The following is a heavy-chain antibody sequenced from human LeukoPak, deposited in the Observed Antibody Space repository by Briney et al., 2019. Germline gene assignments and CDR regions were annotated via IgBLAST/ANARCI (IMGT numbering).Heavy chain of an antibody. CDR1: GFTVSSNY. CDR3: ARLLYYYDSSIYQRYFDY. CDR2: IYSGGNT. D-gene: IGHD3-22*01. V-gene: IGHV3-53*01. J-gene: IGHJ4*02. Sequence: GESLRLSCAASGFTVSSNYMNWVRQAPGKGLEWVSIIYSGGNTYYADSVKGRFTISRDNSQNTLYLQMNSLRPEDTVVYYCARLLYYYDSSIYQRYFDYWGQGTLVTVSS.